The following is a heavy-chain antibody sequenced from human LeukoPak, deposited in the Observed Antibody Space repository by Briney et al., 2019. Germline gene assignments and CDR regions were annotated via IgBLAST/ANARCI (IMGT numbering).Heavy chain of an antibody. CDR1: GGSISSSSYC. CDR2: IYYSGST. V-gene: IGHV4-39*07. CDR3: ARLGVYNGDY. D-gene: IGHD1-14*01. J-gene: IGHJ4*02. Sequence: SETLSLTCTVSGGSISSSSYCWGWIRQPPGKGLEWIGSIYYSGSTNYNPSLKSRVTISVDTSKNQFSLKLSSVTAADTAVYYCARLGVYNGDYWGQGTLVTVSS.